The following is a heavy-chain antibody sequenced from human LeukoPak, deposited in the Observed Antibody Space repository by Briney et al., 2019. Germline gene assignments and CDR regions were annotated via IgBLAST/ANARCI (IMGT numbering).Heavy chain of an antibody. J-gene: IGHJ4*02. CDR2: ISTRSSYL. Sequence: PGGSLRLSCAASGFTFSTYSTHWVRQAPGKGLEWASSISTRSSYLYFADSVKGRFTISRDDAKNSLYLEMKSLRAEDTAVYYCGTTAGNYWGQGTLVTVSS. CDR1: GFTFSTYS. D-gene: IGHD1-1*01. V-gene: IGHV3-21*01. CDR3: GTTAGNY.